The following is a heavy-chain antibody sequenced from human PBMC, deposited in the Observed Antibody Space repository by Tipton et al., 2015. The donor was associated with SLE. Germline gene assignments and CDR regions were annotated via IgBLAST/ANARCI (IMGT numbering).Heavy chain of an antibody. CDR1: GGSFSGYY. CDR3: ARGLNYYDSSGYYPFYYMDV. CDR2: INHSGST. D-gene: IGHD3-22*01. J-gene: IGHJ6*03. V-gene: IGHV4-34*01. Sequence: GLVKPSETLSLICSVYGGSFSGYYWSWIRQPPGKGLEWIGEINHSGSTNYNPSLKSRVTISVDTSKNQFSLRLSSVTAADTAVYYCARGLNYYDSSGYYPFYYMDVWGKGTTVTVSS.